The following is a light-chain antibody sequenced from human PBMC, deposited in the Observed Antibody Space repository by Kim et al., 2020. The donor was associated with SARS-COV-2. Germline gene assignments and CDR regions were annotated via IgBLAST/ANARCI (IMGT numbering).Light chain of an antibody. J-gene: IGLJ3*02. Sequence: RQTATLTCTGNSNNFGNQGAAWLQQHQGHPPKLLAYRTNNRPSGISERFSASRSGSTASLTITGLQPEDEADYYCSAWDSSLSAWVFGGGTQLTV. V-gene: IGLV10-54*01. CDR1: SNNFGNQG. CDR3: SAWDSSLSAWV. CDR2: RTN.